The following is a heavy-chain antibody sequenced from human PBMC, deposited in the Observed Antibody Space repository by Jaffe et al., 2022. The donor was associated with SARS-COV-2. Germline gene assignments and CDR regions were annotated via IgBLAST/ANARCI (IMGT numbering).Heavy chain of an antibody. CDR1: GFIFSSYA. CDR3: ARAELPEYFHH. CDR2: ISYDGNNK. J-gene: IGHJ1*01. V-gene: IGHV3-30-3*01. D-gene: IGHD1-26*01. Sequence: QVQLVESGGGGVQPGRSLRLSCAASGFIFSSYAMHWVRQAPGKGLEWVAAISYDGNNKYYVDSVRGRFTISRDNSKNTLYLQMNSLTVEDTAMYYCARAELPEYFHHWGQGTLVTVSS.